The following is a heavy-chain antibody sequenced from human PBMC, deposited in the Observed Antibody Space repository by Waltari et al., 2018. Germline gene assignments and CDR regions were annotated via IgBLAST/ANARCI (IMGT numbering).Heavy chain of an antibody. D-gene: IGHD6-13*01. CDR2: INHSGST. V-gene: IGHV4-34*01. Sequence: QVQLQQWGAGLLTPSETLSLTCAVYGGSFSGYYWSWIRKPPGKGLEWIGEINHSGSTNYNPSLKSRVTISVDTSKNQFSLKLSSVTAADTAVYYCARGRIAAVRRVFYMDVWGKGTTVTISS. CDR3: ARGRIAAVRRVFYMDV. J-gene: IGHJ6*03. CDR1: GGSFSGYY.